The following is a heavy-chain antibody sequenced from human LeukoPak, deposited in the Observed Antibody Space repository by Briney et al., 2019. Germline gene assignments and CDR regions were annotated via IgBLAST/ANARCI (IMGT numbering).Heavy chain of an antibody. CDR3: ARDVPHNWFDT. CDR2: INSDGGGA. V-gene: IGHV3-74*01. CDR1: GITFGNNW. J-gene: IGHJ5*02. Sequence: HTGGSLRLSCATSGITFGNNWMHWVRQGPGKGLVWISRINSDGGGAIYADSVKGRFTVSRGNAKNTLYLQMNSLRAEDTAVYYCARDVPHNWFDTWGQGTLVTVSS.